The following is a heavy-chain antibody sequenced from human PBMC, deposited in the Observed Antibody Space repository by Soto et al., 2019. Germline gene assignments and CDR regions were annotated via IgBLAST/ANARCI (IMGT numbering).Heavy chain of an antibody. V-gene: IGHV1-2*04. CDR1: GCTFTGYY. CDR2: INPNSGGT. CDR3: ARGGSSSSAQFDY. Sequence: ASVKVSCKASGCTFTGYYLRWVRQAPGQGLEWMGWINPNSGGTNNAQYLKSWVTMTRDTSVSTTYIEQDSQRSEDTAVYYCARGGSSSSAQFDYWGQGTLVTVSS. J-gene: IGHJ4*02. D-gene: IGHD6-6*01.